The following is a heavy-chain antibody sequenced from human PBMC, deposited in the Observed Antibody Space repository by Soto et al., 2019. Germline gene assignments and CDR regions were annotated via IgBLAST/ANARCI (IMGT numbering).Heavy chain of an antibody. Sequence: QVQLMESGGGVVLPGKSLRLTCTASGFTFSNYAVHWVHQAPGKRPEWVAGVSYDGRKQYYADSLKGRVTISRDNSKKTIYLQINSLRPDDTALFYCARDISSVVGTRGDAFDFWGQGTMVTVSS. CDR3: ARDISSVVGTRGDAFDF. V-gene: IGHV3-30*04. CDR1: GFTFSNYA. D-gene: IGHD6-19*01. CDR2: VSYDGRKQ. J-gene: IGHJ3*01.